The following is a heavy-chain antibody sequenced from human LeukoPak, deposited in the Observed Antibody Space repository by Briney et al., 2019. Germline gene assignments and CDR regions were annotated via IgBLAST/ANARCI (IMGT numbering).Heavy chain of an antibody. D-gene: IGHD5-24*01. CDR3: ARDRGDGYYNSPFDY. J-gene: IGHJ4*02. CDR1: GGTFSSYA. CDR2: IIPIFGTA. Sequence: SVKVSCKASGGTFSSYAISWVRQAPGQGLEWMGGIIPIFGTANYAQKFQGRVTITADKSTSTAYMELSSLRSEDTAVYYCARDRGDGYYNSPFDYWGQGTLVTVSS. V-gene: IGHV1-69*06.